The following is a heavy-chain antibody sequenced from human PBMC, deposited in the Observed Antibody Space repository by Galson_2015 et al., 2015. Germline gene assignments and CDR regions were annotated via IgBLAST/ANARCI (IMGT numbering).Heavy chain of an antibody. CDR2: ISYDGNKK. CDR1: GFTFRSYG. V-gene: IGHV3-30*18. CDR3: AKDRAATVAYFDY. D-gene: IGHD6-25*01. Sequence: SLRLSCAASGFTFRSYGMHWVRQTPGKGLEWVAVISYDGNKKYYADSVKGRFTISRDNSKNTLSLQMNSLRAEESAVYYCAKDRAATVAYFDYWGRGTLVTVSS. J-gene: IGHJ4*02.